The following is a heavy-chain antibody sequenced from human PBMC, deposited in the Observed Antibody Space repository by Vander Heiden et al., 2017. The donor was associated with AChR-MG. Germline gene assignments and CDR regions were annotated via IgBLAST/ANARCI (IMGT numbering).Heavy chain of an antibody. V-gene: IGHV4-39*01. CDR3: ARQRGVTAHDY. D-gene: IGHD5-18*01. CDR2: IYYSGST. Sequence: QLQLQESGPGLVKPSETLSLTCTVSGGSISSSSYYWGWIRQPPGKGLEWIGSIYYSGSTYYNPSLKSRVTISVDTSKNQFSLKLSSVTAADTAVYYCARQRGVTAHDYWGQGNLVTVSS. J-gene: IGHJ4*02. CDR1: GGSISSSSYY.